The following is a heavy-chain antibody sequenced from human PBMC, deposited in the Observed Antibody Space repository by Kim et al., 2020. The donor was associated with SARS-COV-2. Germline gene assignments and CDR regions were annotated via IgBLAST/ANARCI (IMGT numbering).Heavy chain of an antibody. CDR3: ARDVGYYDSSGYEHYYYVMDV. D-gene: IGHD3-22*01. CDR1: GGSISTYY. CDR2: IYYSGST. Sequence: SETLSLTCTVSGGSISTYYWSWIRQPPGKGLEWIGYIYYSGSTNYSPSLKSRVTISVDTSRNQFSLKLTSVTAADTALYYCARDVGYYDSSGYEHYYYVMDVWGQGTTVTVSS. V-gene: IGHV4-59*13. J-gene: IGHJ6*02.